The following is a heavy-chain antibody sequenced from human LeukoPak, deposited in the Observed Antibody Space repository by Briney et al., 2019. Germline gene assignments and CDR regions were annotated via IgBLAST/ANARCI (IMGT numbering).Heavy chain of an antibody. V-gene: IGHV1-69*01. CDR1: GGTFSSYA. D-gene: IGHD6-6*01. J-gene: IGHJ4*02. CDR3: AREDTSSSIAARSDY. CDR2: IIPIFGTA. Sequence: SVKVSCKASGGTFSSYAISWVRQAPGQGLEWMGGIIPIFGTANYAQKFQGRVTITADESTSTAYMELSSLRSEDTAVYYCAREDTSSSIAARSDYWGQGTLVTVSS.